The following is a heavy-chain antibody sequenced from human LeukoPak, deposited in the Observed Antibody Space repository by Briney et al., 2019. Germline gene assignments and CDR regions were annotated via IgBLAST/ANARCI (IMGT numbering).Heavy chain of an antibody. CDR2: ISGSGGST. J-gene: IGHJ4*02. V-gene: IGHV3-23*01. CDR3: ARSPDILTGLDY. CDR1: GFTFSSYA. D-gene: IGHD3-9*01. Sequence: PGGSLRLSCAASGFTFSSYAMSWVRQAPGKGLEWVSAISGSGGSTYYADSVKGRFTISRDNSKNTLYLQMNSLRAEDTAVYYCARSPDILTGLDYWGQGTLVTVSS.